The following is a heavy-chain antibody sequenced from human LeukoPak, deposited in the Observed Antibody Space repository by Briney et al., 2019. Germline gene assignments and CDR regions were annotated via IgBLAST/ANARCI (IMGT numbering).Heavy chain of an antibody. D-gene: IGHD6-6*01. CDR3: ARRKKYSTSFDF. V-gene: IGHV4-59*01. CDR2: IYYSGST. Sequence: SETLSLTCTVSGGSISSYYWSWIRQPPGKGLEWIGYIYYSGSTNYNPSLKSRVTISVDTSKNRFSLKLSSVTAADTAMFYCARRKKYSTSFDFWGQGTLVTVSS. J-gene: IGHJ4*02. CDR1: GGSISSYY.